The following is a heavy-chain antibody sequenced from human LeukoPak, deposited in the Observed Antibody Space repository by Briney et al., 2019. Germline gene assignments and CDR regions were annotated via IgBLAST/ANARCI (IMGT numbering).Heavy chain of an antibody. CDR1: GGSFSGYY. D-gene: IGHD6-6*01. CDR3: AREYSSSSGWFDP. CDR2: INHSGST. V-gene: IGHV4-34*01. Sequence: SETLSLTCAVYGGSFSGYYWSWIRQPPGKGLEWIGEINHSGSTNYNPSLKSRVTISVDTSKNQFSLKLSSVTAADTAVYYCAREYSSSSGWFDPWGQGTLVTVSS. J-gene: IGHJ5*02.